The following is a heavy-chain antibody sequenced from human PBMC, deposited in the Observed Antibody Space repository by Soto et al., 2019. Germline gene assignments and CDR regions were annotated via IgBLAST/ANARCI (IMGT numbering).Heavy chain of an antibody. CDR2: IWYDGSNK. J-gene: IGHJ4*02. CDR1: GFTFSSYG. D-gene: IGHD1-1*01. V-gene: IGHV3-33*01. Sequence: QVQLVESGGGVVQPGRSLRLSCAASGFTFSSYGMHWVRQAPGKGLEWVAVIWYDGSNKYYADSVKGRFTISRDNSKNTLYLQMNSRRAEDTAVYYCARGLRRDGYNWKTQFDYWGQGTLVTVSS. CDR3: ARGLRRDGYNWKTQFDY.